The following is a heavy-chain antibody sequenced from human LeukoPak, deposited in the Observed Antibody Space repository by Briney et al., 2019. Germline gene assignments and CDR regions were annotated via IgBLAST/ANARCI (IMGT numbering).Heavy chain of an antibody. CDR2: ISGTGGST. V-gene: IGHV3-23*01. Sequence: GGSLRLSYAASGFTFSNYAMSWVRQAPGKGLEWVSAISGTGGSTYYADSVKGRFTISRDNSKNTLYLQMNSLRAEDTAVYYCARWRFQLLDYWGQGTLVTVSS. J-gene: IGHJ4*02. CDR1: GFTFSNYA. CDR3: ARWRFQLLDY. D-gene: IGHD2-2*01.